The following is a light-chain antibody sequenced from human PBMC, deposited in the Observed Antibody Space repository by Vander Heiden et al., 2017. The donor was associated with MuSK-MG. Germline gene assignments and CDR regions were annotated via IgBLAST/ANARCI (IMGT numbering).Light chain of an antibody. Sequence: QSALTQPASVSGSPGQSITISCTGTSSDVGGYNYVSWYQQHPGKAPKLMIYDVSNRPSGFSNRFSGSKSGNTASLTISVLQAEDEADYYCSSYTSSSTLVVFGGGTKLTGL. V-gene: IGLV2-14*01. J-gene: IGLJ2*01. CDR3: SSYTSSSTLVV. CDR2: DVS. CDR1: SSDVGGYNY.